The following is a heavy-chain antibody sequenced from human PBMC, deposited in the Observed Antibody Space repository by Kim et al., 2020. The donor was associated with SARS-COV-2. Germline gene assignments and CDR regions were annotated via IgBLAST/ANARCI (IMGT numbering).Heavy chain of an antibody. CDR3: ARGSGYYYGSGSRWHFDY. V-gene: IGHV3-30*07. Sequence: SRFTIARDNSKNTLYLQMNSLRAEDTAVYYCARGSGYYYGSGSRWHFDYWGQGTLVTVSS. J-gene: IGHJ4*02. D-gene: IGHD3-10*01.